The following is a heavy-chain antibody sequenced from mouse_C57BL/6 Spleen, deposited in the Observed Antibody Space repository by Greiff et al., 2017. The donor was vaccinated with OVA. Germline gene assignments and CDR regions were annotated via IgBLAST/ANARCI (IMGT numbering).Heavy chain of an antibody. D-gene: IGHD1-1*01. Sequence: EVKLMESGPELVKISCKASGYSFTGYYMNWVKQSPEKSLEWIGEINPSTGGTTYNQKFKAKATLTVDKSSSTAYMQLKSLTSEDSAVYYCARNYYGSSSAMDYWGQGTSVTVSS. J-gene: IGHJ4*01. CDR2: INPSTGGT. CDR3: ARNYYGSSSAMDY. V-gene: IGHV1-42*01. CDR1: GYSFTGYY.